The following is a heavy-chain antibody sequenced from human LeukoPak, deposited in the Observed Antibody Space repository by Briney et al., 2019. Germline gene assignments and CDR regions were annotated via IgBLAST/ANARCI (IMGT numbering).Heavy chain of an antibody. CDR2: IYYSGST. CDR1: GGSISSYY. CDR3: ARDRCSSTSCSYLDY. V-gene: IGHV4-59*01. D-gene: IGHD2-2*01. Sequence: SETLSLTCTVSGGSISSYYWSWIRQPPGKGLEWIGYIYYSGSTNYNPSLKSRVTISVDTSKNQFSLKLSSVTAADTAVYYCARDRCSSTSCSYLDYWGQGTLVTVSS. J-gene: IGHJ4*02.